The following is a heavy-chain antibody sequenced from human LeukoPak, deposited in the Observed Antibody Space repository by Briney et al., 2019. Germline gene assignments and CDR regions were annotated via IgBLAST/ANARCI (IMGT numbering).Heavy chain of an antibody. V-gene: IGHV4-39*07. CDR1: GGSISSGVYY. Sequence: PSETLSLTCTVSGGSISSGVYYWSWIRQPPGTGLEWIGEINHSGSTNYNPSLKSRVTISVDTSKNQFSLKLSSVTAADTAVYYCARGSAVAGNDYWGQGTLVTVSS. CDR3: ARGSAVAGNDY. CDR2: INHSGST. J-gene: IGHJ4*02. D-gene: IGHD6-19*01.